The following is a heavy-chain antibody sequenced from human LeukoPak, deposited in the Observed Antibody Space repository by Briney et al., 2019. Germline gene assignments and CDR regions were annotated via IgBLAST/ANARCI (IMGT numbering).Heavy chain of an antibody. J-gene: IGHJ4*02. CDR3: AKMGVVVPAARTFQGLFDY. CDR2: ISYDGSNK. V-gene: IGHV3-30-3*02. D-gene: IGHD2-2*01. CDR1: GFTFSSYA. Sequence: PGGSLRLSCVASGFTFSSYAMHWVRQAPGKGLEWVAVISYDGSNKYYADSVKGRFTISRDNSKNTLYLQMNSLRAEDTAVYYCAKMGVVVPAARTFQGLFDYWGQGTLVTVSS.